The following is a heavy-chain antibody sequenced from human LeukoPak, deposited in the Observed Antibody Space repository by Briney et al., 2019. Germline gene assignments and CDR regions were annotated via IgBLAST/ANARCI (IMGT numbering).Heavy chain of an antibody. CDR1: GGSISSSSYY. Sequence: PSETLSLTCTVSGGSISSSSYYWGWIRQPPGKGLEWIGSIYCSGSTYYNPSLKSRVTISVDTSKNQFSLKLSSVTAADTAVYYCARARASVMITFGGVFPLDWFDPWGQGTLVTVSS. CDR3: ARARASVMITFGGVFPLDWFDP. CDR2: IYCSGST. J-gene: IGHJ5*02. D-gene: IGHD3-16*01. V-gene: IGHV4-39*07.